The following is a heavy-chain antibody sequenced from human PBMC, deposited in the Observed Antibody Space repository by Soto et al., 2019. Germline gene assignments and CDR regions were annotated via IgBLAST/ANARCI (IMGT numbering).Heavy chain of an antibody. CDR1: GFTFSSYG. D-gene: IGHD2-15*01. Sequence: QVQLVESGGGVVQPGRSLRLSCAPSGFTFSSYGMHWVRQAPGKGLEWLAVILNDGSKTYHADSVKGRLTISRDNSKNMLYLQMDSLRAEDTAVYYCVRDDIGDPYGFDIWGQGTVVTVSS. CDR2: ILNDGSKT. J-gene: IGHJ3*02. CDR3: VRDDIGDPYGFDI. V-gene: IGHV3-33*01.